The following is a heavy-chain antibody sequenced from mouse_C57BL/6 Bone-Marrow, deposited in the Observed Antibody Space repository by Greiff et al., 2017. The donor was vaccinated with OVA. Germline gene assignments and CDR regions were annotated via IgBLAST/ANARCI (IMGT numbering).Heavy chain of an antibody. J-gene: IGHJ3*01. CDR3: TTAFRTSPSGFAY. V-gene: IGHV14-4*01. D-gene: IGHD6-2*01. CDR1: GFNIKDDY. CDR2: IDPENGDT. Sequence: VQLKESGAELVRPGASVKLSCTASGFNIKDDYMHWVKQRPEQGLEWIGWIDPENGDTEYASKFQGKATITADTSSNTAYLQLSSLTSEDTAVYYCTTAFRTSPSGFAYWGQGTLVTVSA.